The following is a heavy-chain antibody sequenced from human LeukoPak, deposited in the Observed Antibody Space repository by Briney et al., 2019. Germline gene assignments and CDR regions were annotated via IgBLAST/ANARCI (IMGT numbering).Heavy chain of an antibody. V-gene: IGHV3-30*04. CDR3: ARDASSDYDLGRYYFDH. D-gene: IGHD5-12*01. CDR1: GFTFRRYA. Sequence: GGSLRLSCEASGFTFRRYAIHWVRQAPGKGLEWVAVISYDGTNEYFADSVKGRVTISRSNSKNTVYLQMNSLRTEDTALYYCARDASSDYDLGRYYFDHWGQGTLVTVSS. CDR2: ISYDGTNE. J-gene: IGHJ4*02.